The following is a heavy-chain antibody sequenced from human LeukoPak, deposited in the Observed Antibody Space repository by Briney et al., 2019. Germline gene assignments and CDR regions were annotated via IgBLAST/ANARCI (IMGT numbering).Heavy chain of an antibody. CDR2: ISWDGGST. V-gene: IGHV3-43D*03. D-gene: IGHD1-26*01. J-gene: IGHJ6*02. CDR1: GFTFDDYA. CDR3: AKDPAPWYSGYYCYGMDV. Sequence: PGGSLRLSCAASGFTFDDYAMHWVRQAPGKGLEWVSLISWDGGSTYYADSVKGRFTISRDNSKNSLYLQMNSLRAEDTALYYCAKDPAPWYSGYYCYGMDVWGQGTTVTVSS.